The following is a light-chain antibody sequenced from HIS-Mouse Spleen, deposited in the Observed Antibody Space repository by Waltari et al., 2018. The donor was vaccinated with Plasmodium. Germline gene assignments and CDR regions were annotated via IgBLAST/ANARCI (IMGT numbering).Light chain of an antibody. CDR3: YSTDSSGNHRV. V-gene: IGLV3-10*01. Sequence: SYELTQPPSVSVSPGQTARITCSGDALPKKYAYWYQQKSGQAPVLVIYEDIKRPFGIAEGFSGYSSGTMATLIISVAQVEDEADYYCYSTDSSGNHRVCGGGTKLTVL. CDR1: ALPKKY. J-gene: IGLJ3*02. CDR2: EDI.